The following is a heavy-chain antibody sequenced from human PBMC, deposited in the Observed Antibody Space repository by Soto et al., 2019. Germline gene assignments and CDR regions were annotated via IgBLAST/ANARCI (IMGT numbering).Heavy chain of an antibody. Sequence: ASVKVSCKVSGYTLTELSMHWVRQAPGKGLEWMGGFDPEDGETIYAQKFQGRVTMTEDTSTDTAYMELSSLRSEDTAAYYCATDYGSGSYYYFDYWGQGTLVTVSS. CDR3: ATDYGSGSYYYFDY. CDR1: GYTLTELS. V-gene: IGHV1-24*01. D-gene: IGHD3-10*01. CDR2: FDPEDGET. J-gene: IGHJ4*02.